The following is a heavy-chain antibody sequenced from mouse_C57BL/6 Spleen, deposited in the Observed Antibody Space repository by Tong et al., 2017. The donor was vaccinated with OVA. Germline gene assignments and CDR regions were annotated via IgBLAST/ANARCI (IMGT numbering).Heavy chain of an antibody. V-gene: IGHV5-17*03. CDR2: ISSGSSTI. CDR3: ARDRAYYSNYFDY. Sequence: EVQLQESGGGLVKPGGSLKLSCAASGFTFSDYGMHWVRQAPEKGLEWVAYISSGSSTIYYADTVKGRFTISRDNAKNNLYLQMSHLKSEDTAMYYCARDRAYYSNYFDYWGQGTTLTVSS. J-gene: IGHJ2*01. CDR1: GFTFSDYG. D-gene: IGHD2-5*01.